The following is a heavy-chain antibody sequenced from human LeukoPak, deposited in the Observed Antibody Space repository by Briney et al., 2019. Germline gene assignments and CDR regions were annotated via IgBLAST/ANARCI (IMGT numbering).Heavy chain of an antibody. D-gene: IGHD1-26*01. Sequence: GGSLRLSCAASGFPLSNYWMHWVRQTPGKGLVWVSRINPDGTTTSYADSVKGRFIISRDNARNTLYLEMNSLRAEDTAVYYCARVGIGRYSFDSWGQGTLVTVSS. CDR3: ARVGIGRYSFDS. CDR2: INPDGTTT. V-gene: IGHV3-74*01. J-gene: IGHJ4*02. CDR1: GFPLSNYW.